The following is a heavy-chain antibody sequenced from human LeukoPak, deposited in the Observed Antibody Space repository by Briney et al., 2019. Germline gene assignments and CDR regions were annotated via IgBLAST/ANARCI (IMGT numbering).Heavy chain of an antibody. CDR2: IWYDGSSK. D-gene: IGHD1-26*01. J-gene: IGHJ4*02. CDR1: GFTFSSYG. Sequence: QSGGSLRLSCAASGFTFSSYGMHWVRQAPGKGLEWVAVIWYDGSSKYYADSVKGRFTISRDNSKNTLYLQMNSLRAEDTAVYYCARTPYSGSFAVGYWGQGTLVTVSS. CDR3: ARTPYSGSFAVGY. V-gene: IGHV3-33*01.